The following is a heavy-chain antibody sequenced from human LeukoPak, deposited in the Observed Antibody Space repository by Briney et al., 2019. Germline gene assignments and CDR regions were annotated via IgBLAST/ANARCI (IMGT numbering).Heavy chain of an antibody. CDR1: GFTFSSYW. CDR2: INSDGSST. Sequence: GGSLRLSCAAFGFTFSSYWMHWVRQAPGKGLVWVSRINSDGSSTSYADSVKGRFTISRDNAKNSLYLQMNSLRAEDMALYYCAKADGIWAAFDIWGQGTMVTVSS. J-gene: IGHJ3*02. CDR3: AKADGIWAAFDI. D-gene: IGHD2-15*01. V-gene: IGHV3-74*01.